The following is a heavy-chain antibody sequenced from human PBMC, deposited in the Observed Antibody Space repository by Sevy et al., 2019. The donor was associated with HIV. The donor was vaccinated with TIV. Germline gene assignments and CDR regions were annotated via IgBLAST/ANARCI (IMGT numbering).Heavy chain of an antibody. CDR3: ARVDPPNYYDSSGYYWFDP. V-gene: IGHV4-59*01. D-gene: IGHD3-22*01. CDR2: IYYSGST. J-gene: IGHJ5*02. CDR1: GGSISSYY. Sequence: SETLSLTCTVSGGSISSYYWSWIRQPPGKGLEWIGYIYYSGSTNYNPSLKSRVTISVDTSKNQFSLKLSSVTAAETAVYYCARVDPPNYYDSSGYYWFDPWGQGTLVTVSS.